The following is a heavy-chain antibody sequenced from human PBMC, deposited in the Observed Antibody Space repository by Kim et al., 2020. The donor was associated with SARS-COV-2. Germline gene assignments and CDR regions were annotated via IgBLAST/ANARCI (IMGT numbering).Heavy chain of an antibody. CDR2: PN. J-gene: IGHJ4*02. Sequence: PNEYAAKLEGRLNIARDDSKNSLYLQMNSLKTADTAVYFCTRDRAGAGDYWGQGTLVTVSS. V-gene: IGHV3-72*01. D-gene: IGHD3-10*01. CDR3: TRDRAGAGDY.